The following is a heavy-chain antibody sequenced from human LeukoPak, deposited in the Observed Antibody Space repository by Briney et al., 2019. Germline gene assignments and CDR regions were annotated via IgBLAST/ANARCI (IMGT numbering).Heavy chain of an antibody. CDR3: ARVSYSSGWYGDAFDV. CDR1: GGSFSGYY. J-gene: IGHJ3*01. D-gene: IGHD6-19*01. Sequence: SETLSLTCAVYGGSFSGYYWSWIRQPPGKGLEWIGYIYYSGSTNYNPSLKSRVTISVDTSKNQFSLKLSSVTAADTAVYYCARVSYSSGWYGDAFDVWGQGTMVTVSS. CDR2: IYYSGST. V-gene: IGHV4-59*01.